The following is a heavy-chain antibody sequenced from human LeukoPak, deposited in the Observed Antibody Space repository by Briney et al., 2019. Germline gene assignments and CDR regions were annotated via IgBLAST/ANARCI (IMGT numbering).Heavy chain of an antibody. V-gene: IGHV3-48*04. CDR1: GSTFSTYS. CDR2: IRSSGSPI. Sequence: PGGSLRLSCVVSGSTFSTYSMNWVRQAPGKGLEWVSYIRSSGSPIYYADSVKGRFTISRDNAKNSLYLQMNSLRAEDTAVYYCAKGIAAAGSFDYWGQGTLVTVSS. CDR3: AKGIAAAGSFDY. D-gene: IGHD6-13*01. J-gene: IGHJ4*02.